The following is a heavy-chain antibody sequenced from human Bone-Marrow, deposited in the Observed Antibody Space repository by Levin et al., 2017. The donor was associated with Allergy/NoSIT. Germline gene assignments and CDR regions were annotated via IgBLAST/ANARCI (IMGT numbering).Heavy chain of an antibody. V-gene: IGHV3-7*01. CDR3: AKERGTWFES. CDR2: IERDGSEQ. Sequence: GESLKISCEGSGFTFSNYWMSWVRQAPGRGLEWVANIERDGSEQYYMDSVRGRFYISRDNTRRSLYLQMNSLTDEDTAVYYCAKERGTWFESWGQGTLVTVSS. CDR1: GFTFSNYW. D-gene: IGHD1-14*01. J-gene: IGHJ5*01.